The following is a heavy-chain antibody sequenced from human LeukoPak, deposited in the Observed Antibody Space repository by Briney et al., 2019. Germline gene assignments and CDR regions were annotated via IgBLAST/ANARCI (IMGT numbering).Heavy chain of an antibody. J-gene: IGHJ6*02. CDR2: IIPILGIA. Sequence: SVKVSCKASGGTFRSYAINWVRQAPGQGLEWMGRIIPILGIANYAQKFQGRVTITADKSTSTAYMELSSLRSEDTAVYYCARDDIVVVPAAMVHYYYYGMDVWGQGTTVTVSS. D-gene: IGHD2-2*01. CDR1: GGTFRSYA. CDR3: ARDDIVVVPAAMVHYYYYGMDV. V-gene: IGHV1-69*04.